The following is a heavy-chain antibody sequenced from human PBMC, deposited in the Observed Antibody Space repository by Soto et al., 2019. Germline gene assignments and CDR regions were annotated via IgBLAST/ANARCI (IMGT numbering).Heavy chain of an antibody. V-gene: IGHV3-30-3*01. J-gene: IGHJ6*02. CDR2: ISYDGSNK. D-gene: IGHD3-10*01. CDR3: ARDESYYCSRSYYSPCSMHV. CDR1: GFTFSSYA. Sequence: GGSLRLSCAASGFTFSSYAMHWVRQAPGKGLEWVAVISYDGSNKYYADSVKGRFTISRDNSKNTLYLQMNSLRAEDTAVYYCARDESYYCSRSYYSPCSMHVWGQGPMVTVS.